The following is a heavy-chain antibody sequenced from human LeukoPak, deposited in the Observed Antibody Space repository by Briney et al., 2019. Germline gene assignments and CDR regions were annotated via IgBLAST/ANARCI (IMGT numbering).Heavy chain of an antibody. CDR3: ARGRSSGYYDSSGFNGADAFDI. V-gene: IGHV4-4*07. Sequence: SETLSLTCTVSGGSISSCYWSWIRQPAGKGLEWIGRIYTSGSTNYNPSLKSRVTMSVDTSKNQFSLKLSSVTAADTAVYYCARGRSSGYYDSSGFNGADAFDIWGQGTMVTVSS. CDR1: GGSISSCY. D-gene: IGHD3-22*01. CDR2: IYTSGST. J-gene: IGHJ3*02.